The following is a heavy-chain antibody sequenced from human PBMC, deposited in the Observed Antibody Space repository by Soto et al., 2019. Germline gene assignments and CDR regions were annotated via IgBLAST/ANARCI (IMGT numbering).Heavy chain of an antibody. CDR1: GFTFNDYY. D-gene: IGHD6-19*01. Sequence: GGSLRLSCEGSGFTFNDYYMTWIRQAPGKGLEWVAYINTLSTAIYYADSVKGRFTISRDNAKNSLYLQMNGLRTEDTATYYCARRLQWQLRPLDSWGRGTLVTVSS. CDR3: ARRLQWQLRPLDS. V-gene: IGHV3-11*01. CDR2: INTLSTAI. J-gene: IGHJ4*02.